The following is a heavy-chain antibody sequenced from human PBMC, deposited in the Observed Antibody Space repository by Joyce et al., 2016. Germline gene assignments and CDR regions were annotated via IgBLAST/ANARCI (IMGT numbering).Heavy chain of an antibody. J-gene: IGHJ4*02. CDR1: GFSFSSSW. CDR3: ARDRGWFAIDF. V-gene: IGHV3-7*03. D-gene: IGHD3-10*01. CDR2: IKEDGTQK. Sequence: EVQLVESGGGLVQPGGSLRLSCARSGFSFSSSWMTWVRQAPGKGLEWVGNIKEDGTQKYYGDSVKGRFTISRDNDKNSVYLQSNSLRGEDTAVYYCARDRGWFAIDFWGQGTLVSVSS.